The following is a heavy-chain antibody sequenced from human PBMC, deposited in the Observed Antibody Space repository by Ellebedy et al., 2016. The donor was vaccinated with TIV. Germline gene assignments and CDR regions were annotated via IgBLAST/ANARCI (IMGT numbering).Heavy chain of an antibody. Sequence: ASVKVSCKASGGTFSSYAFSWVRQAPGQGLEWMGILYPNAGNTNYAQQFQGRVTITRDTSASTAYMELSSLRSEDTAVYFCARGYYGSGSYNDYWGQGTLVTVSS. D-gene: IGHD3-10*01. J-gene: IGHJ4*02. V-gene: IGHV1-69*04. CDR3: ARGYYGSGSYNDY. CDR2: LYPNAGNT. CDR1: GGTFSSYA.